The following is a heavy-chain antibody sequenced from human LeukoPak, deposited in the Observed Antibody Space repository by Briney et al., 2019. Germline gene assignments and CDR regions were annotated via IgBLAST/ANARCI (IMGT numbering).Heavy chain of an antibody. CDR1: GYTLTSSY. CDR3: ARGKTYYYNSSVYYPAY. V-gene: IGHV1-8*03. Sequence: GASVKVSCTGSGYTLTSSYMHWGRQGPGQGLEWRGRMNPNSGTTGYAQKFQGRVTITADESTSTAYMELSSLRSEDTAVYYCARGKTYYYNSSVYYPAYWGQGTLVTVSS. J-gene: IGHJ4*02. D-gene: IGHD3-22*01. CDR2: MNPNSGTT.